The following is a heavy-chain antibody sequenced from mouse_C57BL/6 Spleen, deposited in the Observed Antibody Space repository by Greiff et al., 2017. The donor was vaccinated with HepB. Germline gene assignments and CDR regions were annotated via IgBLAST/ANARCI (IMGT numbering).Heavy chain of an antibody. CDR2: IWTGGGT. J-gene: IGHJ1*03. D-gene: IGHD1-1*01. CDR3: ARSTTVVAHWYFDV. Sequence: ESGPGLVAPSQSLSITCTVSGFSLTSYAISWVRQPPGKGLEWLGVIWTGGGTNYNSALKSRLSISKDNSKSQVFLKMNSLQTDDTARYYCARSTTVVAHWYFDVWGTGTTVTVSS. CDR1: GFSLTSYA. V-gene: IGHV2-9-1*01.